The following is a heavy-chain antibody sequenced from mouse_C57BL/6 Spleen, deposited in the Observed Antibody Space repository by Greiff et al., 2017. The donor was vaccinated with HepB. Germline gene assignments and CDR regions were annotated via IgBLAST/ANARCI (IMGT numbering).Heavy chain of an antibody. Sequence: QVQLQQPGAELVRPGSSVKLSCKASGYTFTSYWMDWVKQRPGQGLEWIGNIYPSDSETHYNQKFKDKATLTVDKSSSTAYMQLSSLTSEDSAVYYFARRDYYSKTWFAYWGQGTLVTVSA. CDR3: ARRDYYSKTWFAY. CDR1: GYTFTSYW. D-gene: IGHD2-5*01. CDR2: IYPSDSET. V-gene: IGHV1-61*01. J-gene: IGHJ3*01.